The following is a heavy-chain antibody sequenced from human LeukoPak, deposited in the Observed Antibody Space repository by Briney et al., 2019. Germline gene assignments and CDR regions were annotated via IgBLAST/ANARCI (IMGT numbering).Heavy chain of an antibody. Sequence: HRASVKVSCKASGYTFAGYYMHWVRRAPGQGLEWMGWINPNSGGTNYAQKFQGWVTMTRDTSISTAYMELSRLRSDDTAVYYCARGANYGDHSNWFDPWGQGTLVTVSS. V-gene: IGHV1-2*04. CDR1: GYTFAGYY. D-gene: IGHD4-17*01. CDR3: ARGANYGDHSNWFDP. CDR2: INPNSGGT. J-gene: IGHJ5*02.